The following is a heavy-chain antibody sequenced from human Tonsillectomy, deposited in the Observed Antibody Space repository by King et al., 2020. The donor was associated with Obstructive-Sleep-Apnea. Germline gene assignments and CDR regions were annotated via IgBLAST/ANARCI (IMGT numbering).Heavy chain of an antibody. V-gene: IGHV3-64*01. CDR2: INSNGGST. D-gene: IGHD3-3*01. Sequence: VQLVESGGGLVQPGGSLRLSCAASGFTFSSYAMHWVRQAPEKGLEYFSAINSNGGSTYYANSVKGRFTISRDNSKKTLYLQMGSLRAEDMAVYYCARGGWRGEDWYFDLWGRGTLVTVSS. CDR3: ARGGWRGEDWYFDL. J-gene: IGHJ2*01. CDR1: GFTFSSYA.